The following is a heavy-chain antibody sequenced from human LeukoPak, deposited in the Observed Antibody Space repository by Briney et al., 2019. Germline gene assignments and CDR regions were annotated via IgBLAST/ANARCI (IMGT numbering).Heavy chain of an antibody. CDR2: IYYSGST. J-gene: IGHJ3*02. Sequence: SETLSLTCTVSGGSINSGANYWAWISQPPGKGLEWIGTIYYSGSTYYNPSLNSRVTMSLDTSKNQFSLKLSSVTAADTAVYYCAREAYNWNVDAFGIWGQGTMVTVSS. D-gene: IGHD1-20*01. CDR1: GGSINSGANY. V-gene: IGHV4-39*07. CDR3: AREAYNWNVDAFGI.